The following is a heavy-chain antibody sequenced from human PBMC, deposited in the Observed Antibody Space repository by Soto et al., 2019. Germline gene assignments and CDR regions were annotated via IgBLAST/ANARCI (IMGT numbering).Heavy chain of an antibody. CDR2: INAGNGNT. V-gene: IGHV1-3*01. CDR3: ARGGSIYWYFDL. J-gene: IGHJ2*01. Sequence: QVQLVQSGAEVKKPGASVKVSCKASGYTFTSYAMHWVRQAPGQRLEWMGWINAGNGNTKYSQNFQGRVTITRDTSASTAYMELSSLRSEETAVYYCARGGSIYWYFDLWGRGTLVTVSS. D-gene: IGHD1-26*01. CDR1: GYTFTSYA.